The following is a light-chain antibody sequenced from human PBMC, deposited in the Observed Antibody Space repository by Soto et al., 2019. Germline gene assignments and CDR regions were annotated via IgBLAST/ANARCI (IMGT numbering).Light chain of an antibody. CDR1: SSDVGAYNY. V-gene: IGLV2-14*03. CDR2: GVS. Sequence: QSALTQPASVSGSPGQSITISCTGTSSDVGAYNYVSWYQHHPGKAPKLMIYGVSNRPSGVSNRFSGSKSGNTASLTISGLQAEDEADYYCSSYTSNNTPWVFGTGTKVTVL. J-gene: IGLJ1*01. CDR3: SSYTSNNTPWV.